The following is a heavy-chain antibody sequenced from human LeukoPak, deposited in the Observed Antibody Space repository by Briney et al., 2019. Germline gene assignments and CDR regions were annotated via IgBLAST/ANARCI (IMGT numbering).Heavy chain of an antibody. CDR3: ARSTVVTGRYYYYYMDV. D-gene: IGHD4-23*01. Sequence: GGSLRLSCAASGFTVSSNYMSWVRQAPGKGLEWVSVIDSGGSIYYADSVKGRFTISRDNSRNTLYLQMNSLRAEDTAVYYCARSTVVTGRYYYYYMDVWGKGTTVSVSS. CDR1: GFTVSSNY. V-gene: IGHV3-53*01. CDR2: IDSGGSI. J-gene: IGHJ6*03.